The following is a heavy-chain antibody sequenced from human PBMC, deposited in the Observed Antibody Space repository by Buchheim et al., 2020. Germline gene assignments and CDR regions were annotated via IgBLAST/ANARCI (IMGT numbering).Heavy chain of an antibody. J-gene: IGHJ3*02. D-gene: IGHD3-3*01. V-gene: IGHV3-30*18. CDR2: ISYDGSNK. CDR3: AKDWTRYRTIFGSPDI. CDR1: GFTFSSYG. Sequence: QVQLVESGGGVVQPGRSLRLSCAASGFTFSSYGMHWVRQAPGKGLEWVAVISYDGSNKYYADSVKGRFTISRDNSKNTLYLQMNSQRAEDTAVYYCAKDWTRYRTIFGSPDIWGQGT.